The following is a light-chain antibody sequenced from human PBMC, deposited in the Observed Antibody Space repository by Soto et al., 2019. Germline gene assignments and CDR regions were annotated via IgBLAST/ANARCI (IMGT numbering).Light chain of an antibody. V-gene: IGLV2-8*01. CDR1: ASDVGVYNY. J-gene: IGLJ1*01. CDR3: SSYAGSSTLYV. CDR2: EVT. Sequence: QSVLTQPPSASGSLGQSVTISCTGTASDVGVYNYVSWYQQHPGKAPKLMIYEVTKRPSGVPDRFSGSKSGNTASLTVSGLQAEDEADYYCSSYAGSSTLYVFGNGTKVTVL.